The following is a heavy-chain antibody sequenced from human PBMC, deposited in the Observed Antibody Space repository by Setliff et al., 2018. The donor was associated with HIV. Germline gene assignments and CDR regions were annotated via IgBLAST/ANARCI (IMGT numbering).Heavy chain of an antibody. Sequence: GGSLRLSCAASEFTFSSYSMNWVRQAPGKGLEWIACITSSSGAIYYADSVRGRFTIPRDNSKNTLSLQMGSLRAEDMAVYFCARSPLYSSGSFDYWGQGALVTVSS. CDR2: ITSSSGAI. D-gene: IGHD6-19*01. CDR1: EFTFSSYS. V-gene: IGHV3-48*01. CDR3: ARSPLYSSGSFDY. J-gene: IGHJ4*02.